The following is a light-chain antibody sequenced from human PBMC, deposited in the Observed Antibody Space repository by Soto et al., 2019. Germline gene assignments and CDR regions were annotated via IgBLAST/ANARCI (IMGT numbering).Light chain of an antibody. Sequence: EIVLTQSPGTLSLSPAERATLSCRASQSVSSTFLAWYQQKPGQAPRLLIYGASSRATGIPDRFSGSGSGTDFTLTISRLEPEDFAVYYCQHYDNSPRTFGQGTKVEIK. CDR1: QSVSSTF. CDR2: GAS. J-gene: IGKJ1*01. V-gene: IGKV3-20*01. CDR3: QHYDNSPRT.